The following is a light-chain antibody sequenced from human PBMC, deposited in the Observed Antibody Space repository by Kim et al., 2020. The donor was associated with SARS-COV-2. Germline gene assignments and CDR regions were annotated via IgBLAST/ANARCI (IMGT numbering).Light chain of an antibody. J-gene: IGKJ2*01. CDR1: RDINGW. V-gene: IGKV1-5*03. Sequence: SAAVGDRVTITCRASRDINGWLAWYQHKPGHAPKLLIYKASNLQSEVPSSFSGSGSGRQFTLTINSLQPDDFATYYCQHDGTFPYTFGQGTKLEI. CDR2: KAS. CDR3: QHDGTFPYT.